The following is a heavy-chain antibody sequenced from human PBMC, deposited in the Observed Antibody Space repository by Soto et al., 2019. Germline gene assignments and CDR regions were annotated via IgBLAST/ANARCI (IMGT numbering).Heavy chain of an antibody. CDR2: IFSEERTT. CDR3: VRDYGHSGYFDY. V-gene: IGHV3-74*01. CDR1: GFTFKSYW. D-gene: IGHD3-22*01. Sequence: GGSLRLSCAAYGFTFKSYWMHWVSQAPGKGLEWISGIFSEERTTNYADAVKGRFTISRDNARNTLFLHMSNLEVEDTAVYFCVRDYGHSGYFDYWGQGTQVTVSS. J-gene: IGHJ4*02.